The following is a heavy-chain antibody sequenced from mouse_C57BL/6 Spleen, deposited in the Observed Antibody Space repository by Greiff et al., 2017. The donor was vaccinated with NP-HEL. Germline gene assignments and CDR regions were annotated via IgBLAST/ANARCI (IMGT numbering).Heavy chain of an antibody. CDR1: GFTFTDYY. CDR2: IRNTANGYTT. D-gene: IGHD4-1*02. V-gene: IGHV7-3*01. J-gene: IGHJ2*01. Sequence: EVMLVESGGGLVQPGGSLSLSCAASGFTFTDYYMSWVRQPPGKALEWLGFIRNTANGYTTEYSASVKGRFTISRDNSQGILYLQMNALGAEDGATYYSARSQLGLFDYGGQGTTLTVSS. CDR3: ARSQLGLFDY.